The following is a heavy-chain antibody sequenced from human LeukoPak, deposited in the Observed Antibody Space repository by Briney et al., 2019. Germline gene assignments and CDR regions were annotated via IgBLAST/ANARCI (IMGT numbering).Heavy chain of an antibody. CDR1: GGTFNSYA. J-gene: IGHJ4*02. Sequence: ASVKVSCKASGGTFNSYAISWVRQAPGQGLEWMGGIITVFDSANYAQKFQGRVTMTADESTSTAYMELSSLRSEDSAVYYCARVRGWRGCFDYWGQGTLVTVSS. CDR3: ARVRGWRGCFDY. CDR2: IITVFDSA. D-gene: IGHD2-15*01. V-gene: IGHV1-69*01.